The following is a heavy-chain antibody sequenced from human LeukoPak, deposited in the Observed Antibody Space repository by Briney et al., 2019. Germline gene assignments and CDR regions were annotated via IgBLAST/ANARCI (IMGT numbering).Heavy chain of an antibody. CDR1: GYTFTSYD. V-gene: IGHV1-8*01. D-gene: IGHD5-24*01. J-gene: IGHJ4*02. CDR3: AGDVEKSTRGLYH. CDR2: MNPNSGNT. Sequence: GASVKVSCKASGYTFTSYDINWVRQATGQGLEWMGWMNPNSGNTGYAQKFQGRVTMTRNTSISTAYMELSSLRSDDTAIYYCAGDVEKSTRGLYHWGQGTLVTVSS.